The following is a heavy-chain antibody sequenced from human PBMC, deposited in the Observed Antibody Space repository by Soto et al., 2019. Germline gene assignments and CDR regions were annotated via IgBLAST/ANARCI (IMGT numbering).Heavy chain of an antibody. D-gene: IGHD2-15*01. CDR2: ISAYNGNT. CDR3: ARELRMVVAATPGRWFDP. Sequence: ASVKVSCKASGYTFTSYDISWVRQAPGQGLEWMGWISAYNGNTNYAQKLQGRVTMTTDTSTSTAYMELRSLRSDDTAVYYCARELRMVVAATPGRWFDPWGQGTLVTVSS. CDR1: GYTFTSYD. J-gene: IGHJ5*02. V-gene: IGHV1-18*01.